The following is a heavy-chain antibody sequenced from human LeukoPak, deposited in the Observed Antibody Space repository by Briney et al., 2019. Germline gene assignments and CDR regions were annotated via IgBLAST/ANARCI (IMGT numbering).Heavy chain of an antibody. CDR1: GFTFSRYG. J-gene: IGHJ4*02. CDR3: ATGAYFDH. Sequence: GGSLRLSCAASGFTFSRYGMTWVRQAPGKGLEWVSTISDTGGSTYYPDSVKDRFTISRDNSKNTLYLQMNGLRAEDTAIYYCATGAYFDHWGQGTLVTVSS. CDR2: ISDTGGST. V-gene: IGHV3-23*01.